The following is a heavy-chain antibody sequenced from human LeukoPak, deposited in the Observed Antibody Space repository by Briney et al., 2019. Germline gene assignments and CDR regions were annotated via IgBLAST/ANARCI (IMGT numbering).Heavy chain of an antibody. CDR2: TNPSGGST. V-gene: IGHV1-46*01. D-gene: IGHD2-15*01. CDR1: GYTFTSYY. J-gene: IGHJ4*02. Sequence: GASVKVSCKASGYTFTSYYMHWVRQAPGQGLEWMGITNPSGGSTSYAQKFQGRVTMTRDTSTSTVYMELSSLRSEDTAVYYCARDGGSNYFDYWGQGTLVTVSS. CDR3: ARDGGSNYFDY.